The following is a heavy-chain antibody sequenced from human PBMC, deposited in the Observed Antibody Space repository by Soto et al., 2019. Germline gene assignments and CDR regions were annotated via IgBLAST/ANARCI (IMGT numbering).Heavy chain of an antibody. CDR1: GYTFTSYD. D-gene: IGHD6-19*01. CDR2: MNPNSGNT. J-gene: IGHJ4*02. CDR3: ARVPRAVAGSDY. V-gene: IGHV1-8*01. Sequence: VSVKVSCKASGYTFTSYDINWVRQATGQGLEWMGWMNPNSGNTGYAQKFQGRVTMTRNTSISTAYMELSSLRSEDTAVYYCARVPRAVAGSDYWGQGTLVTVSS.